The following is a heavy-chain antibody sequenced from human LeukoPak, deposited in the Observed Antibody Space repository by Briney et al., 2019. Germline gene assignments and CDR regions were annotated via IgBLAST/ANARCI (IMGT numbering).Heavy chain of an antibody. J-gene: IGHJ4*02. CDR2: ISGAGGNV. D-gene: IGHD6-13*01. CDR1: GFTFRNYG. Sequence: GGSLRLSCAASGFTFRNYGLSWVRQAPGKGLEWVSYISGAGGNVNYADSVKGRFIISRDNGKNSLYLQMSSLRAEDTAVYYCAKLVSTWYSPHWDWGQGTLVTVSS. CDR3: AKLVSTWYSPHWD. V-gene: IGHV3-48*01.